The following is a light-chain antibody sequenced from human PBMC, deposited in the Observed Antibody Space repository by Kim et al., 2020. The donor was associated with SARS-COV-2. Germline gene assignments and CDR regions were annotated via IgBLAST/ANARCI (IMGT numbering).Light chain of an antibody. V-gene: IGKV4-1*01. CDR2: WAS. J-gene: IGKJ1*01. CDR1: QSVLYRSNNNNY. CDR3: QQYYTTPWT. Sequence: ATINCKSSQSVLYRSNNNNYLAWYQQKPGQPPKLLIYWASTRESGVPNRFSGSGSGTDFTLTISTLQAEDVAVYYCQQYYTTPWTFGQGTKVDIK.